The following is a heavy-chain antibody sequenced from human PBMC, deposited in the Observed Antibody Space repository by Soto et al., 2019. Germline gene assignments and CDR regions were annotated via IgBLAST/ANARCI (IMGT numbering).Heavy chain of an antibody. J-gene: IGHJ6*02. V-gene: IGHV3-30*18. Sequence: GGSLRLSCAASGFTFISYGMHWVRQAPGKGLEWVAVISYDGSNKYYADSVKGRFTISRDNSKNTLYLQMNSLRAEDTAVYYCAKNRGYYYYYGMDVWGQGTTVTVSS. CDR2: ISYDGSNK. CDR3: AKNRGYYYYYGMDV. CDR1: GFTFISYG. D-gene: IGHD5-12*01.